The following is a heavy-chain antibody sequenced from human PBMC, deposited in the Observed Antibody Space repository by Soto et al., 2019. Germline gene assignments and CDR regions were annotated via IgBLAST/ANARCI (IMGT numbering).Heavy chain of an antibody. CDR1: GYALNTYY. V-gene: IGHV1-46*02. Sequence: ASVKVSCKPSGYALNTYYLHWVRQAPGQGLEWMGIIHPSGGGSTYAQKFLGRVTMTRDTSTSTVFMELSSLRSADTAVYYCARGGHIAVVTASFDYWGQGTLVTVSS. J-gene: IGHJ4*02. D-gene: IGHD2-21*02. CDR2: IHPSGGGS. CDR3: ARGGHIAVVTASFDY.